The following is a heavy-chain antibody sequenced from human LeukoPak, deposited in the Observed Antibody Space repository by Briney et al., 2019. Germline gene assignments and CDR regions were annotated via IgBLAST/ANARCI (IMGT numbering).Heavy chain of an antibody. Sequence: GASVKVSCKASGYTFTNYYIHWVRQAPGQGPEWMGIINPSGDSTSYAPKFQGRVTMTRDTSTGIVYMELSSLRSEDTAVYYCAREDTSGWYGFDYWGQGTLVTVSS. J-gene: IGHJ4*02. D-gene: IGHD6-19*01. CDR1: GYTFTNYY. CDR3: AREDTSGWYGFDY. V-gene: IGHV1-46*01. CDR2: INPSGDST.